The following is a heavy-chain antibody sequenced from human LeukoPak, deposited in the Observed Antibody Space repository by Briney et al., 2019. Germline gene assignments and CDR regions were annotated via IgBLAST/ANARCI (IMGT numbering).Heavy chain of an antibody. CDR3: ARRAYGDYGRWYYDL. Sequence: GGSLRLSCAAAGFTFSNYDMHWVRHPSGRGLEWVSAIDAAGDTNYPDSVKGRIAISRENAKNSLYLQMNSLRVGDTAVYYCARRAYGDYGRWYYDLWGRGTLVTVSS. J-gene: IGHJ2*01. CDR1: GFTFSNYD. CDR2: IDAAGDT. V-gene: IGHV3-13*01. D-gene: IGHD4-17*01.